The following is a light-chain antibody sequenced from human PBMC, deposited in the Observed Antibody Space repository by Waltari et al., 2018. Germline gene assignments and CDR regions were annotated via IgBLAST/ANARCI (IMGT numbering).Light chain of an antibody. CDR3: AAWDDSLGGWV. Sequence: QSVVTQPPSASGTLGQRVTMPCSGIGFNIGDNDVPWYQQFPGSSPTLLIYFNNQRPSGVPDRFSGSKFGTSASLAISGLQSEDEADYYCAAWDDSLGGWVFGGGTKLTVL. CDR2: FNN. V-gene: IGLV1-47*02. J-gene: IGLJ3*02. CDR1: GFNIGDND.